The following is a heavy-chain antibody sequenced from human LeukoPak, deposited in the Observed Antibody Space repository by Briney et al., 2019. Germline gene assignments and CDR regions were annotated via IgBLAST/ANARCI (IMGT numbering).Heavy chain of an antibody. V-gene: IGHV3-74*01. CDR3: ARGPNSNWSGLDF. CDR2: ISPTGSTT. CDR1: GFSFSGHW. D-gene: IGHD6-6*01. Sequence: GGSLRLSCTASGFSFSGHWMHWDRQLPGKGLVWVSRISPTGSTTSYADSVKGRFTVSRDNAKNTLYLQVNYLRAEDTAVYYCARGPNSNWSGLDFWGQGTLLTVSS. J-gene: IGHJ4*02.